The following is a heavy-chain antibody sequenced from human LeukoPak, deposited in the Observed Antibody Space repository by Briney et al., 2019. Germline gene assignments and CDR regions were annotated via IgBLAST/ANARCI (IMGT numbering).Heavy chain of an antibody. CDR1: EFDFSSHA. CDR3: AKGSYYDSSGSFYFDY. J-gene: IGHJ4*02. V-gene: IGHV3-23*01. CDR2: ISGSGDNT. D-gene: IGHD3-22*01. Sequence: PGGSLRLSCAASEFDFSSHAMTWVRQAPGKGLECVSGISGSGDNTYYADSVKGRFTISRDNSKNTLYVQVNSLGTEDTAAYYCAKGSYYDSSGSFYFDYWGQGTLVTVSS.